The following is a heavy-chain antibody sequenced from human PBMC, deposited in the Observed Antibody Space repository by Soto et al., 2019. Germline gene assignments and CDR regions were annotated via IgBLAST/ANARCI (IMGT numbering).Heavy chain of an antibody. CDR1: GFTFSSFG. D-gene: IGHD3-10*01. V-gene: IGHV3-30*18. Sequence: QVQLVESGGGVVQPGRSLRLSCAASGFTFSSFGMHWVRQAPGKGLEWVAVISNDGSNKYYADSVKGRFTISRDNSKNTLYLQMNSRRAEDTAVYYCAKVSITMARYYYGMDVWGQGTTVTVSS. J-gene: IGHJ6*02. CDR2: ISNDGSNK. CDR3: AKVSITMARYYYGMDV.